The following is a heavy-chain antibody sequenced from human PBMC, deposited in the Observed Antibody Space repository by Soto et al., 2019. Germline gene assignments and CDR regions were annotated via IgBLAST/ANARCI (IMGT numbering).Heavy chain of an antibody. J-gene: IGHJ4*02. V-gene: IGHV3-7*05. Sequence: GGSLRLSCAASGFTFSSYWMSWVRQAPGKGLEWVANIKQDGSEKYYVDSVKGRFTISRDNAKSSLYLQMNSLRAEDTAVYYCASQGPYSSGYYYHFDYWGQGTLVTVSS. CDR1: GFTFSSYW. D-gene: IGHD3-22*01. CDR2: IKQDGSEK. CDR3: ASQGPYSSGYYYHFDY.